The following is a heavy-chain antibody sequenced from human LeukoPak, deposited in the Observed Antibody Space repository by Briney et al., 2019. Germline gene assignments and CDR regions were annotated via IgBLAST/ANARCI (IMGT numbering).Heavy chain of an antibody. J-gene: IGHJ3*02. CDR3: ARDRYCGGDCTPGAFDI. CDR2: IYYSGST. V-gene: IGHV4-59*01. CDR1: GGSISSYY. D-gene: IGHD2-21*02. Sequence: SETLSLTCTVSGGSISSYYWSWIRQPPGKGLEWIGYIYYSGSTNYNPSLKSRVTISVDTSKNQFSLKLSSVTAADTAVYHCARDRYCGGDCTPGAFDIWGQGTMVTVSS.